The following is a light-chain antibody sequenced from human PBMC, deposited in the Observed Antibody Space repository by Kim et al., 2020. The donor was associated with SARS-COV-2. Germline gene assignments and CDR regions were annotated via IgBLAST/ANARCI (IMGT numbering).Light chain of an antibody. J-gene: IGKJ1*01. CDR2: GAS. CDR1: QSVSSSY. V-gene: IGKV3-20*01. CDR3: QQYGSSSWT. Sequence: SPGERATRSCRASQSVSSSYVAWYQQKPGQAPRLLIYGASSRATGIPDRFSGSGSGTDFTLTISRLEPEDFAVYYCQQYGSSSWTFGQGTKVEIK.